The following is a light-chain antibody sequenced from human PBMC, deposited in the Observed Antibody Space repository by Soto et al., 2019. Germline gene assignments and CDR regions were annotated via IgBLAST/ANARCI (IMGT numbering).Light chain of an antibody. CDR2: DAF. V-gene: IGKV3-15*01. CDR3: QQYDDWPLT. J-gene: IGKJ4*01. Sequence: EKVITQSPATLSVSPGERATLSCRASENIKNRLAWYQQKPGQGPRLLIYDAFTRATDIPARFSGSASGTEFTLTISSLQSEDSAFYYCQQYDDWPLTLGGGTKVEIK. CDR1: ENIKNR.